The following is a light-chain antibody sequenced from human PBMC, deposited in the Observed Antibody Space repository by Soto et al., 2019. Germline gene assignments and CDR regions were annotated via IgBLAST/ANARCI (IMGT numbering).Light chain of an antibody. CDR2: KVS. V-gene: IGKV2-30*01. J-gene: IGKJ1*01. Sequence: DVVITQSPLSLPVTLGQPASISCRSSQGLVYSDGDTYLNWFQQRPGQSPRRLIYKVSNRDSGVPDRFSGSGSGTEFTLTISSLQSDDFATYYCQQYSAYWTFGQGTKVDIK. CDR3: QQYSAYWT. CDR1: QGLVYSDGDTY.